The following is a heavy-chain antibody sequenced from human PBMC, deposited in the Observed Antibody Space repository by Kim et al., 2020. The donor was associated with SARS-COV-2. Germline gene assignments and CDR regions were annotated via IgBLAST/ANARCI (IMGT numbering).Heavy chain of an antibody. CDR3: ARDRAPYYSGSGTPPDWFDP. CDR1: AYTFSNYG. D-gene: IGHD3-10*01. Sequence: ASVKVSCKASAYTFSNYGFSWLRQAPGQGLEWMGWISAYNGNTDYAQNIQGRVTMTTDTSTNTAYMELRSLRSDDTAVYYCARDRAPYYSGSGTPPDWFDPWGQGTLITVSS. J-gene: IGHJ5*02. V-gene: IGHV1-18*04. CDR2: ISAYNGNT.